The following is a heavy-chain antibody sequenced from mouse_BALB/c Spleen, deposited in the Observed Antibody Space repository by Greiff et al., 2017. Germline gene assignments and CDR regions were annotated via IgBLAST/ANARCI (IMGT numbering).Heavy chain of an antibody. CDR1: GFNIKDYY. D-gene: IGHD6-1*01. V-gene: IGHV14-4*02. CDR3: NSADQWAMDY. CDR2: IDPENGDT. Sequence: EVQLQQSGAELVRSGASVKLSCTASGFNIKDYYMHWVKQRPEQGLEWIGWIDPENGDTEYAPKFQGKATMTADTSSNTAYLQLSSLTSEDAAVYYCNSADQWAMDYWGQGTSVTVSS. J-gene: IGHJ4*01.